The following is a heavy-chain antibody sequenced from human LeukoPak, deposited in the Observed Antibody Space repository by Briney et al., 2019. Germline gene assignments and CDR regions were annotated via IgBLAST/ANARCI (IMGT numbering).Heavy chain of an antibody. Sequence: SETLSHTRTVSGGSMYFYHWSWIRQPPGKGLEWLGDIHYTGSAHDNPSLKSRVTISIEASKNQFSLQMNSVTAADTAVYFCAGGVRERLGTSTDHHYYAMLVWGRGTTVTVS. CDR2: IHYTGSA. CDR3: AGGVRERLGTSTDHHYYAMLV. V-gene: IGHV4-59*01. J-gene: IGHJ6*02. CDR1: GGSMYFYH. D-gene: IGHD1-7*01.